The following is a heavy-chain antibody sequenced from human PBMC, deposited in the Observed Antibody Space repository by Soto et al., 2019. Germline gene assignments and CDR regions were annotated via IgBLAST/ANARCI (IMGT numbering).Heavy chain of an antibody. Sequence: QISLKESGPTLVRPPQTLTLTCTFSGFSLTSGVGVGWIRQPPGKALEWLALIYWDDHKRYSPSLKNRLTTTKDTSKNRVVLTMTNVGPVDTATYFCAHIDPEIVTVGGHGGFDYWGQGTLVTVS. D-gene: IGHD5-12*01. CDR3: AHIDPEIVTVGGHGGFDY. J-gene: IGHJ4*02. CDR2: IYWDDHK. CDR1: GFSLTSGVG. V-gene: IGHV2-5*02.